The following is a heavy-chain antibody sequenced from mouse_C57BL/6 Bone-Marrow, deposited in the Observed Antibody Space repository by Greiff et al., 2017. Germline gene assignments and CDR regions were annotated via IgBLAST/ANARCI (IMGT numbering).Heavy chain of an antibody. CDR1: GYAFTNYL. CDR3: ARCGNYHYAVDY. Sequence: QVQLQQSGAELVRPGTSVKVSCKASGYAFTNYLIEWVKQRPGQGLEWIGVINPGCGGTNYNEKFKGKATMTADKSSSTAYMQISSLTSEDSAVYYCARCGNYHYAVDYWGQGTAVTVSS. V-gene: IGHV1-54*01. D-gene: IGHD2-1*01. CDR2: INPGCGGT. J-gene: IGHJ4*01.